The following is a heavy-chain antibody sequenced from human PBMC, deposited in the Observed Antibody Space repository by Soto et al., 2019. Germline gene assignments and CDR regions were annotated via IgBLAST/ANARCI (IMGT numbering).Heavy chain of an antibody. V-gene: IGHV3-66*01. CDR2: IYSGGST. CDR3: AKGYDTSGYYQLDY. D-gene: IGHD3-22*01. CDR1: GFTVSSNY. Sequence: GGSLRLSCAASGFTVSSNYMSWVRQAPGKGLEWVSVIYSGGSTYYADSVKGRFTISRDNSKNMLYLQMNSLRAEDTAVYYCAKGYDTSGYYQLDYWGQGTLVTVSS. J-gene: IGHJ4*02.